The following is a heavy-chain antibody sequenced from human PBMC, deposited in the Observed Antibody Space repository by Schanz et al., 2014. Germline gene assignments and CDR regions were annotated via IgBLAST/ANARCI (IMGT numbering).Heavy chain of an antibody. J-gene: IGHJ4*02. V-gene: IGHV3-23*01. D-gene: IGHD4-17*01. CDR2: ISGSGVTI. Sequence: EVQLLESGGGLVQPGGSLRLSCAGSGFTFSSYAMSWVRQTPGKGLEWVSVISGSGVTIYYADSVKGRFTSSRDNPKNSLCLQMNSLRAEDTALYYCARVLGGDEGLDQWGQGTLVTVSS. CDR3: ARVLGGDEGLDQ. CDR1: GFTFSSYA.